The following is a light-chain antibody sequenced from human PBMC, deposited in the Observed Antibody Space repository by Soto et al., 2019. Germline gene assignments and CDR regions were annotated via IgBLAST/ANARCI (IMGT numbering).Light chain of an antibody. CDR3: PPYGSLPFT. V-gene: IGKV1-33*01. J-gene: IGKJ2*01. CDR1: QDISNC. CDR2: DAS. Sequence: DTQMTQSPSALSASIGDRVTITCQASQDISNCLNWYQQKPGKAPQLLIYDASKLETGVPLRFSGSGSGTDFSLTISRLQPEDIATFFCPPYGSLPFTFGQGTNLEIK.